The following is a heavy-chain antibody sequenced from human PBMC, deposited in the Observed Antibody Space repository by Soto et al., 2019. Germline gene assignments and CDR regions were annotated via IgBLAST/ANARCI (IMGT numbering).Heavy chain of an antibody. CDR1: GFTFDDYA. J-gene: IGHJ4*02. D-gene: IGHD3-22*01. V-gene: IGHV3-9*01. Sequence: GGALRLSFAASGFTFDDYAMHWVRHAPGKGLDCVASISWNSGSIGYADSVKGRFTISRDNSKNTLYLQMNSLRAEDTAVDYCAIPPGGYDYDRNSYWGQGTLVTVSS. CDR2: ISWNSGSI. CDR3: AIPPGGYDYDRNSY.